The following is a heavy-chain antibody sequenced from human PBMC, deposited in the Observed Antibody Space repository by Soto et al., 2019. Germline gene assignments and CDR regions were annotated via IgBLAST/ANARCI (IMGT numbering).Heavy chain of an antibody. CDR3: TTEDIVVVPADYYYMDV. V-gene: IGHV3-15*01. D-gene: IGHD2-2*01. Sequence: GGSLRLSCAASGFTFSNAWMSWVRQAPGKGLEWVGRIKSKTDGGTTDYAAPVKGRFTISRDDSKNTLYLQMNSLKTEDTAVYYCTTEDIVVVPADYYYMDVWGKGTTVTVSS. CDR2: IKSKTDGGTT. J-gene: IGHJ6*03. CDR1: GFTFSNAW.